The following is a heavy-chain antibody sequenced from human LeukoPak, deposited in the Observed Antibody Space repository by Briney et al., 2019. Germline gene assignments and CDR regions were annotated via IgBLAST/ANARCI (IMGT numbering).Heavy chain of an antibody. D-gene: IGHD2-2*01. V-gene: IGHV3-74*01. J-gene: IGHJ4*02. CDR2: INSDGSST. CDR1: GFTFSSYW. CDR3: ARAGYCSSSSCYPGPIGY. Sequence: GGSLRLSCAASGFTFSSYWMHWVRQAPGKGLVWVSRINSDGSSTSYADSVKGRFTISRDKAKNTLYLQMNSLRAEDTAVYYCARAGYCSSSSCYPGPIGYWGQGTLVTVSS.